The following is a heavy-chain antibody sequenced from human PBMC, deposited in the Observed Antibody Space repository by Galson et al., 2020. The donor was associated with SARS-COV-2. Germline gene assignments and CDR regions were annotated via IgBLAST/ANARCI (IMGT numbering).Heavy chain of an antibody. CDR2: INPSGGST. V-gene: IGHV1-46*01. CDR1: GYTFTSYY. J-gene: IGHJ2*01. CDR3: ARKVRVWEGIMVVSWYFDL. D-gene: IGHD2-21*01. Sequence: ASVKVSCKASGYTFTSYYMHWVRQAPGQGLEWMGIINPSGGSTSYAQKFQGRVTMTRDTSTSTVYMELSSLRSEDTAVYYCARKVRVWEGIMVVSWYFDLWGRGTLVTVSS.